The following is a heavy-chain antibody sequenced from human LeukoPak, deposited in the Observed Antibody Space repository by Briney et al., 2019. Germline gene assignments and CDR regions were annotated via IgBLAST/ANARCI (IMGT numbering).Heavy chain of an antibody. J-gene: IGHJ6*03. Sequence: SETLSLTCAVYGGSFSGYYWSWIRQPPGKGLEWIGEINHSGSTNYNPSLKSRVTISVDTSKNQFSLKLSSVTAADTAVYYCARGISNPRYYYYMDVWGKGTTVTVSS. V-gene: IGHV4-34*01. CDR3: ARGISNPRYYYYMDV. CDR2: INHSGST. CDR1: GGSFSGYY. D-gene: IGHD4-11*01.